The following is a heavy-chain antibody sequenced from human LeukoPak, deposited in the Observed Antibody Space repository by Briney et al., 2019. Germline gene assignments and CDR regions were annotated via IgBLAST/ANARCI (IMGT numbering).Heavy chain of an antibody. J-gene: IGHJ4*02. CDR1: GFTFSDYY. D-gene: IGHD3-22*01. CDR3: AREDDSSGYYTGNYFDY. CDR2: ISSSGSTI. V-gene: IGHV3-11*04. Sequence: GGSLRLSCAASGFTFSDYYMSRIRQAPGRGLEWVSYISSSGSTIYYADSVKGRFTISRDNAKNSLYLQMNSLRAEDTAVYYCAREDDSSGYYTGNYFDYWGQGTLVTVSS.